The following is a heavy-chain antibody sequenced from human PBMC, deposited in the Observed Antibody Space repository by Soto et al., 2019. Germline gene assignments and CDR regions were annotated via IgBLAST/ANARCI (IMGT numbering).Heavy chain of an antibody. J-gene: IGHJ1*01. CDR2: ISSSSSYI. Sequence: GGSLRLSCAASGFTFSSYSMNWVRQAPGKGLEWVSSISSSSSYIYYADSVKGRFTISRDNAKNSLYLQMNSLRAEDTAVYYCARDRNRRFLEWYQPEYFQHWGQGTLVTVSS. CDR3: ARDRNRRFLEWYQPEYFQH. D-gene: IGHD3-3*01. CDR1: GFTFSSYS. V-gene: IGHV3-21*01.